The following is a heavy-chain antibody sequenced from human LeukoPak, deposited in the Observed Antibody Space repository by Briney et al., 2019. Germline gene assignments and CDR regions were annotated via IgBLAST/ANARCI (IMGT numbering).Heavy chain of an antibody. D-gene: IGHD1-26*01. J-gene: IGHJ4*02. CDR3: ASARDSGSYPSAFDY. V-gene: IGHV1-2*02. Sequence: ASVKVSCKASGYTFTGYYMHWVRQAPGQGLEWMGWINPNSGGTNYAQKFQGRVTMTRDTSISTAYMELSRLRSDDTAVYYCASARDSGSYPSAFDYWGQGTLVTVSS. CDR1: GYTFTGYY. CDR2: INPNSGGT.